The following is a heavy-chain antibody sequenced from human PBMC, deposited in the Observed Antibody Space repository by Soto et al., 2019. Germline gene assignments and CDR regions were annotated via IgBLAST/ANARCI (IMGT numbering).Heavy chain of an antibody. D-gene: IGHD2-21*02. CDR2: INQDGSGT. CDR3: SSYCCGSDRYFFDL. V-gene: IGHV3-7*03. Sequence: GGYLRLSCIASEFTFIRSFMGWVRQAPGKGLEWVANINQDGSGTYYVDSVKGRFTISRDNAKNSLYLQMNSLRAEDTAVYYCSSYCCGSDRYFFDLWGQGTLVTGSS. CDR1: EFTFIRSF. J-gene: IGHJ4*02.